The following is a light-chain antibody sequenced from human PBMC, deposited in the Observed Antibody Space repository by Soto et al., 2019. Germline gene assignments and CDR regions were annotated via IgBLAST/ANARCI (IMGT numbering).Light chain of an antibody. V-gene: IGKV3-20*01. CDR3: QQYGRSPLTT. J-gene: IGKJ1*01. Sequence: EIVLTQSPGTLSLSPGERATLSCRASQTISSNNLAWYQRKPGQAPRLLIYDASSRATGIPDRFRGSGSETDFTLTISRLEPEDFAVYYCQQYGRSPLTTFGQGTKVEIK. CDR2: DAS. CDR1: QTISSNN.